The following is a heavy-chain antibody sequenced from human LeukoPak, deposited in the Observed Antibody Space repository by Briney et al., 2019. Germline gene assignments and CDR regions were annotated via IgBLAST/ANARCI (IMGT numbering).Heavy chain of an antibody. CDR3: ARDYCSSTSCFISDY. CDR1: GFTFSSYA. D-gene: IGHD2-2*01. V-gene: IGHV3-23*01. Sequence: GGSLRFSCAASGFTFSSYAMRWVRQAPGKGLEWVSGISGSGGSTYYADSVKGRFTISRDNSKNTLYLQMNSLRAEDTAVYYCARDYCSSTSCFISDYWGQGTLVPVSS. J-gene: IGHJ4*02. CDR2: ISGSGGST.